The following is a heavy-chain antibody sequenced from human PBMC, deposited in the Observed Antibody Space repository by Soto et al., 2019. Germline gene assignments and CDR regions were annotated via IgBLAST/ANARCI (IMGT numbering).Heavy chain of an antibody. CDR1: GFPFSTSA. Sequence: EVQLLASGGGLVQPGGSLRLSCAASGFPFSTSAMNWVRQAPGKGLEWVSIISATSDAAHYAESVKGRFTSSRDNSKNTLYLQMNSLRAEDTAVYYCGKYSGSYPVYNGMNLWGQGTTVTVSS. V-gene: IGHV3-23*01. D-gene: IGHD1-26*01. CDR2: ISATSDAA. CDR3: GKYSGSYPVYNGMNL. J-gene: IGHJ6*02.